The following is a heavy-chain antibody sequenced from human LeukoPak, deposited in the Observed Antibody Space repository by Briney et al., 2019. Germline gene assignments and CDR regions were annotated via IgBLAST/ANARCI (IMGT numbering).Heavy chain of an antibody. CDR3: ARLSGSYYRPATLIDY. Sequence: ASVKVSCKASGYTFTSYGISWVRQAPGQGLEWMGWISAYNGNTNYAKKLQGRVTMTTDTSTSTAYMELRSLRSDDTAMYYCARLSGSYYRPATLIDYWGQGTLVTVSS. J-gene: IGHJ4*02. D-gene: IGHD1-26*01. V-gene: IGHV1-18*01. CDR1: GYTFTSYG. CDR2: ISAYNGNT.